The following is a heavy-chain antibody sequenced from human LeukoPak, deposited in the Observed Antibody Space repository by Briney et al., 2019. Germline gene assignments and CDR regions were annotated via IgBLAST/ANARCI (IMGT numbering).Heavy chain of an antibody. CDR3: ARDRFNWVLGY. Sequence: ASVTVSFTASGYTFTVYYMHWVRQAPGQGLEWMGGIIPIFGTANYAQKFQGRVTITADESTSTAYMELSSLRSEDTAVYYCARDRFNWVLGYWGQGTLVTVSS. J-gene: IGHJ4*02. CDR2: IIPIFGTA. CDR1: GYTFTVYY. D-gene: IGHD7-27*01. V-gene: IGHV1-69*13.